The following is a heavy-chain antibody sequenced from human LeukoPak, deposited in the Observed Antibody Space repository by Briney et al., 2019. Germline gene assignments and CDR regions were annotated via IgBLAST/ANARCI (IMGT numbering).Heavy chain of an antibody. CDR1: GGSISSYY. CDR2: IYYSGST. Sequence: PSETLSLTCTVSGGSISSYYWSWIRQPPGKGLEWIGYIYYSGSTNYNPSLKSRVTISVNTSKNQFSLKLSSVTAADTAVYYCARASPRITIFGVVNYDAFDIWGQGTMVTVSS. V-gene: IGHV4-59*01. J-gene: IGHJ3*02. D-gene: IGHD3-3*01. CDR3: ARASPRITIFGVVNYDAFDI.